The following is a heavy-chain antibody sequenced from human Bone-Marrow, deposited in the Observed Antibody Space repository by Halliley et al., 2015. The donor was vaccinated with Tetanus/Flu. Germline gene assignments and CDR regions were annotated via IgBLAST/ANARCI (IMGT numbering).Heavy chain of an antibody. CDR2: NYYCGTT. J-gene: IGHJ5*02. Sequence: WIGNNYYCGTTHYNPSLKGRVTISLGPSKNDFSLKMTFLTAADTAVYFCARDWGDYGSGFAPWGQGTLVTVSS. CDR3: ARDWGDYGSGFAP. D-gene: IGHD4-17*01. V-gene: IGHV4-30-2*05.